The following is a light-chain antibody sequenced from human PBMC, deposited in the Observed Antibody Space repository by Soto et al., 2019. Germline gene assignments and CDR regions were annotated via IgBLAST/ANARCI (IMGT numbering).Light chain of an antibody. CDR3: SSFTNTITRYA. J-gene: IGLJ1*01. CDR2: TNN. V-gene: IGLV1-44*01. Sequence: QSVLTQPPSASGTPGQRVTISCSGGSSNIGSNPVNWYQQLPGTAPKLLIYTNNQRPSGVPDRFSGSKSDTSASLAISGLQSDDEADYYCSSFTNTITRYAFGTGTKVTVL. CDR1: SSNIGSNP.